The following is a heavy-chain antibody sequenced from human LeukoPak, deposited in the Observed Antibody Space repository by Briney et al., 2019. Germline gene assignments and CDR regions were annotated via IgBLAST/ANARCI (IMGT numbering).Heavy chain of an antibody. J-gene: IGHJ4*02. V-gene: IGHV3-74*01. CDR1: GFTFDDYA. CDR3: ARDLTMLGTPGDDFDY. CDR2: INENGRTT. Sequence: GRSLRLSCAASGFTFDDYAMHWVRQAPGKGLVWVSRINENGRTTSYADSVKGRFTISRDNAKNTVYLQMTSLRAEDTAIYYCARDLTMLGTPGDDFDYWGQGSLVTVSS. D-gene: IGHD3-3*01.